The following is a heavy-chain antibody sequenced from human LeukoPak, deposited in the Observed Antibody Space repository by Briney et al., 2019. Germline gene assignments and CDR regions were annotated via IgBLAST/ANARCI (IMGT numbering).Heavy chain of an antibody. J-gene: IGHJ5*02. CDR3: AREGLNMVRGVIPKEAWGWFDP. Sequence: SETLSLTCTVSGGSISSYFWSWIRQPPGKGLEWIGYIYDSGSTNYNPSLKSRVTISVDTSKNRFSLKLSSVTAADTAVYYCAREGLNMVRGVIPKEAWGWFDPWGQGTLVTVSS. D-gene: IGHD3-10*01. CDR2: IYDSGST. CDR1: GGSISSYF. V-gene: IGHV4-59*12.